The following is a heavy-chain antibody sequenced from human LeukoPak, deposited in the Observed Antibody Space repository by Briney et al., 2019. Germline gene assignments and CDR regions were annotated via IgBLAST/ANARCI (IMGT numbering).Heavy chain of an antibody. CDR3: AKDHSSSFYY. D-gene: IGHD6-6*01. CDR1: GFTFSRYG. V-gene: IGHV3-30*18. CDR2: ISYDGSNK. J-gene: IGHJ4*02. Sequence: GRSLRLSCAASGFTFSRYGMHWVRQAPGKGLERVAIISYDGSNKYYADSVKGRFTISRDNSKNTLYLQMNSLRAEDTAVYYCAKDHSSSFYYWGQGTLVTVSS.